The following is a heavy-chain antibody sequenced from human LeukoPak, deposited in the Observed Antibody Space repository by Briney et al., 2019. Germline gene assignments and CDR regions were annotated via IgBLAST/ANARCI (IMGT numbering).Heavy chain of an antibody. CDR3: ARAPGPYDILSGYDY. CDR1: GYTFTSYD. J-gene: IGHJ4*02. CDR2: KNPNSGNT. Sequence: GASEKVSCKASGYTFTSYDINWVRQATGQGLEWMGWKNPNSGNTGYAQKFQGRVTITRNTSISTAYMELSSLRSEDAAVYYCARAPGPYDILSGYDYWGQGTLVTVSS. D-gene: IGHD3-9*01. V-gene: IGHV1-8*03.